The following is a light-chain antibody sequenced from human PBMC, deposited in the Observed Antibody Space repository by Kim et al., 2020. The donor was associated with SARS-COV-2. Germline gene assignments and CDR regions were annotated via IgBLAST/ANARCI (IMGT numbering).Light chain of an antibody. Sequence: SVKLACTLRSGHSSYAIAWHQQQPEKGPRYLMKLNSDGSHSKGDGIPDRFSGSSSGAERYLTISSLQSEDEADYYCQTWGTGIRVFGGGTQLTVL. CDR1: SGHSSYA. CDR2: LNSDGSH. V-gene: IGLV4-69*01. CDR3: QTWGTGIRV. J-gene: IGLJ3*02.